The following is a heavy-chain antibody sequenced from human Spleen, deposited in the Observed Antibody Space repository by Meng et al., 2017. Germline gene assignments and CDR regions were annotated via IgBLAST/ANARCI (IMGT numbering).Heavy chain of an antibody. J-gene: IGHJ4*02. Sequence: QVQLVQSGAEVKKPGASVKVSCKASGYSFTHHGITWVRQAPGQGLEWMGWISGYNGNTHYAQKLQGRVTMTTDTSTSTAYMELRSLRSDDTAVYYCARDPSNTIGWYAYSDYWGQGTLVTVSS. CDR2: ISGYNGNT. CDR1: GYSFTHHG. V-gene: IGHV1-18*04. D-gene: IGHD6-19*01. CDR3: ARDPSNTIGWYAYSDY.